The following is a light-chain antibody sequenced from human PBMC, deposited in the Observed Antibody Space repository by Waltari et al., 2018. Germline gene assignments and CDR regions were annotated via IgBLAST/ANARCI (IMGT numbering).Light chain of an antibody. CDR3: QTGGHGTWV. CDR1: SGHSNNI. V-gene: IGLV4-69*01. Sequence: QLVVTQSPSASASLGASVKLTCTLSSGHSNNIIAWLQQRPEKGPRYLMKVNSDGSHIRGDGIPDCFSGSSSGAERYLTISSLQSEDEADYYGQTGGHGTWVFGGGTKLTVL. J-gene: IGLJ3*02. CDR2: VNSDGSH.